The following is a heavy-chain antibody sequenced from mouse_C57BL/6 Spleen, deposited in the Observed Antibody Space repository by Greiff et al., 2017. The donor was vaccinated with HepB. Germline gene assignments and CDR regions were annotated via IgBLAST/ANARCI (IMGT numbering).Heavy chain of an antibody. CDR3: ARDYYGSSSFAY. D-gene: IGHD1-1*01. J-gene: IGHJ3*01. CDR1: GFTFSDYG. CDR2: ISSGSSTI. V-gene: IGHV5-17*01. Sequence: EVQVVESGGGLVKPGGSLKLSCAASGFTFSDYGMHWVRQAPEKGLEWVAYISSGSSTIYYADTVKGRFTISGDNAKNTLFLQMTSLRSEDTAMYYCARDYYGSSSFAYWGQGTLVTVSA.